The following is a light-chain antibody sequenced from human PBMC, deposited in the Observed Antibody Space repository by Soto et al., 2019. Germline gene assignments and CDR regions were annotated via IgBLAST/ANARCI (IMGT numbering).Light chain of an antibody. CDR2: PSS. J-gene: IGKJ4*01. CDR3: QQSYSNIFS. Sequence: DIQLTQSPPSLSAPVGDRVTINCRASQNIYTYVNWYQLKPGKAPKLLIFPSSTLQRGVPSRFSGSGAGADVSLTISRLQPEDLATYYCQQSYSNIFSFGGGT. CDR1: QNIYTY. V-gene: IGKV1-39*01.